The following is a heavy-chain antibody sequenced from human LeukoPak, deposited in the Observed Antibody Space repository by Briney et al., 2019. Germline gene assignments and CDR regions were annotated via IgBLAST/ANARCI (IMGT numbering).Heavy chain of an antibody. CDR3: AMTDRYAGRPFDY. V-gene: IGHV1-24*01. CDR2: FDPEDGEDGET. J-gene: IGHJ4*02. CDR1: GYSLIEVA. Sequence: ASVKVSCKVSGYSLIEVAMHWVRQAPGKGLEWVGSFDPEDGEDGETHYAQKFQGRVTMTEGASTDTAYMELARLTSVDTALYYCAMTDRYAGRPFDYWGQGTLVTVFS. D-gene: IGHD3-9*01.